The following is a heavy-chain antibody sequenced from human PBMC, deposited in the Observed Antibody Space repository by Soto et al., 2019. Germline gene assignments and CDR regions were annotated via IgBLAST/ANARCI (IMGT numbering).Heavy chain of an antibody. CDR3: ARGHRHIVVVNAPRGAFDI. Sequence: ASVKVSCKAPGYTFTSYDINWVRQATGQGLEWMGWMNPNSGNTGYAQKFQGRVTMTRNTSISTAYMELSSLRSEDTAVYYCARGHRHIVVVNAPRGAFDIWGQRTMVTVSS. D-gene: IGHD2-21*01. V-gene: IGHV1-8*01. J-gene: IGHJ3*02. CDR1: GYTFTSYD. CDR2: MNPNSGNT.